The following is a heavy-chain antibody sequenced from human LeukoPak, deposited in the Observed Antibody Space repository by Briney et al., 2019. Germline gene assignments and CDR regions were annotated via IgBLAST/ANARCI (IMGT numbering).Heavy chain of an antibody. D-gene: IGHD2-15*01. J-gene: IGHJ5*02. Sequence: ASVKVSCKASGYTFTGYYMHWVRQAPGQGLEWVGWINPNSGGTNYAQKFQGRVTMTRDTSISTAYMELSRLRSDDTAVYYWARDHCSGGSCYGKFDPWGQGTLVTVSS. CDR1: GYTFTGYY. CDR3: ARDHCSGGSCYGKFDP. V-gene: IGHV1-2*02. CDR2: INPNSGGT.